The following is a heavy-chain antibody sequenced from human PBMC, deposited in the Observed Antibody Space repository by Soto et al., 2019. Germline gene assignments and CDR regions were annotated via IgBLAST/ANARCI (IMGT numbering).Heavy chain of an antibody. Sequence: QVQLVQSGAEVKKPGASVKVSCKAIGYTFTSYYMHWVRQAPGQGLEWMGIINPSGGSTSYAQEFQCRVAMTWDTSTSTVYIELSSLRSEDTAVYYCAREAYTDCSDGSCYRDSWGQGTLVTVYS. CDR3: AREAYTDCSDGSCYRDS. J-gene: IGHJ4*02. CDR2: INPSGGST. V-gene: IGHV1-46*03. D-gene: IGHD2-15*01. CDR1: GYTFTSYY.